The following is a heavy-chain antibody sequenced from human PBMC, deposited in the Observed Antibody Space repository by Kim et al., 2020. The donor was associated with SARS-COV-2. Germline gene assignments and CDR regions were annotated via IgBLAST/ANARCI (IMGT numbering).Heavy chain of an antibody. D-gene: IGHD1-26*01. CDR3: ARVEVQWELQYYFDY. V-gene: IGHV1-18*01. Sequence: QKLQGRVTMTTDTSTSTAYRELRSLRSDDTAVYYCARVEVQWELQYYFDYWGQGTLVTVSS. J-gene: IGHJ4*02.